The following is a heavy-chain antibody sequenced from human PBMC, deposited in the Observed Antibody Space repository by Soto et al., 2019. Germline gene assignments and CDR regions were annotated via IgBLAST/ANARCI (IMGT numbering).Heavy chain of an antibody. J-gene: IGHJ3*02. CDR1: GGSASSGSYY. V-gene: IGHV4-61*01. Sequence: SETLSLTCTVSGGSASSGSYYWSWIRQPPGKGLEWIGNINHSGRTNYNPSLKGRATISADTSKKQFSLKVNFVTAADTAVYYCAGGLDFYGSGVWGGGHHDAFDIWGQGTMVTVSS. CDR2: INHSGRT. CDR3: AGGLDFYGSGVWGGGHHDAFDI. D-gene: IGHD3-10*01.